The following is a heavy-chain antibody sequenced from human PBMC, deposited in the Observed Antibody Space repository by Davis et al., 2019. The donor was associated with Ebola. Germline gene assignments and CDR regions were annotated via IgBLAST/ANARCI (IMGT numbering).Heavy chain of an antibody. CDR2: ISWNSGSR. D-gene: IGHD3-3*01. V-gene: IGHV3-9*01. Sequence: PGGSLRLSCAGSGFTFDDYAMHWVRQAPGKGLEWVSSISWNSGSRGYADSVKGRFTISRDNAKNSLYLQMNSLRDEDTAVYYCAGMYYDFWSGYPFDYWGQGTLVTVSS. J-gene: IGHJ4*02. CDR1: GFTFDDYA. CDR3: AGMYYDFWSGYPFDY.